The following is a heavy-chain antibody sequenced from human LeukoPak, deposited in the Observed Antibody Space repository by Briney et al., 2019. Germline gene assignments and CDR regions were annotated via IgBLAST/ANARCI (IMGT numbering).Heavy chain of an antibody. V-gene: IGHV3-48*03. Sequence: GGSLRLSCAASGFTFSSYEMNWVRQAPRRGLEWVSYISSSGSTIYYADSVKGRFTISRDNATNSLYLQMNSLRAEDTAVYYCARGRYCSGGSCQRLDYWGQGTLVTVSS. D-gene: IGHD2-15*01. J-gene: IGHJ4*02. CDR1: GFTFSSYE. CDR3: ARGRYCSGGSCQRLDY. CDR2: ISSSGSTI.